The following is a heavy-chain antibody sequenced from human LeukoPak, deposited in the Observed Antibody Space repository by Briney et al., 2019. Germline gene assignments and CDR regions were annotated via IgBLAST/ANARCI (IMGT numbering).Heavy chain of an antibody. V-gene: IGHV3-7*01. D-gene: IGHD6-13*01. J-gene: IGHJ4*02. CDR2: IKQDGSEK. CDR1: GFTFSSYW. CDR3: ARDRRTIAAAGYTTDY. Sequence: PGGSLRLSCAASGFTFSSYWMSWVRQAPGKGLEWLANIKQDGSEKYYVDSVKGRFTISRDNAKNSLYLQMNSLRAEDTAVYYCARDRRTIAAAGYTTDYWGQGTLVTVSS.